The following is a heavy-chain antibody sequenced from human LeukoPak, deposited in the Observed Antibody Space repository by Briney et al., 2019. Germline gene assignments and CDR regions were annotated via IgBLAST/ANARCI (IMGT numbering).Heavy chain of an antibody. CDR1: GGTFSSYA. V-gene: IGHV1-69*01. D-gene: IGHD2-2*01. CDR2: IIPIFGTA. Sequence: SVKVSCKASGGTFSSYAISWVRQAPGQGLEWMGGIIPIFGTANYAQKFQGRVTITADESTSTAYMELSSLRAEDTAVYYCANGGQFRVVPASFDYWGQGTLVTVSS. CDR3: ANGGQFRVVPASFDY. J-gene: IGHJ4*02.